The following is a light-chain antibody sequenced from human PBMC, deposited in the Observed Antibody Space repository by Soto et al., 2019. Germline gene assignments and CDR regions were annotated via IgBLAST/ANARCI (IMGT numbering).Light chain of an antibody. CDR1: QGVSGN. CDR2: GAS. J-gene: IGKJ1*01. V-gene: IGKV3-15*01. CDR3: QQYNNWSPWT. Sequence: EIVMTQSPATLSVSPGERATLSCRASQGVSGNLAWYQQKPGQAPRLLIYGASTRATGIPARFSGSGSGAEFTPTISSLQSEDVAVYYCQQYNNWSPWTFGQGTKVEIK.